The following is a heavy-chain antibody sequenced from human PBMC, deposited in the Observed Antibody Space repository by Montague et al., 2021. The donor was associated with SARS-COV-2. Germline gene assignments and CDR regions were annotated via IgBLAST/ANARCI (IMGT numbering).Heavy chain of an antibody. CDR3: ARELASDIDY. D-gene: IGHD3-3*02. CDR1: GFTFSSYA. Sequence: SLRLSCAASGFTFSSYAMHWVRQAPGKGLEWVAVISYDGSNKYYADSVKDRFTISRDNSKNTLYLQMNSLRAEDTAVYYCARELASDIDYWGQGTLVTVSS. CDR2: ISYDGSNK. V-gene: IGHV3-30-3*01. J-gene: IGHJ4*02.